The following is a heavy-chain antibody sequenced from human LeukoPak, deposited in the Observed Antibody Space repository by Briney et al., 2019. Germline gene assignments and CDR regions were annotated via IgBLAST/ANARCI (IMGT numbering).Heavy chain of an antibody. CDR2: MNPSSGNT. J-gene: IGHJ5*02. V-gene: IGHV1-8*03. CDR3: ARRIAARREGNWFDP. D-gene: IGHD6-6*01. CDR1: GYTFTNYD. Sequence: ASVKVSCKASGYTFTNYDINWVRQATGQGLEWMGWMNPSSGNTGYAQKFQGRVTISRNTSISTAYMELSSLRSEDTAVYYCARRIAARREGNWFDPWGQGTLVTVSS.